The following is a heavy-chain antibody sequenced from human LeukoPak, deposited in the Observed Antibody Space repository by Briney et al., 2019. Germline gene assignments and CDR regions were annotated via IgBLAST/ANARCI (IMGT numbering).Heavy chain of an antibody. J-gene: IGHJ3*02. V-gene: IGHV4-59*01. CDR1: GGSISSYY. Sequence: PSETLSLTCTVSGGSISSYYWSWIRQPPGKGLEWIGYIYYSGSTNYNPSLKSRVSISVDTSKNQFSLKLSSVTAADTAVYYCARDDYGDFQGAFDIWGQGTMVTVSS. CDR3: ARDDYGDFQGAFDI. D-gene: IGHD4-17*01. CDR2: IYYSGST.